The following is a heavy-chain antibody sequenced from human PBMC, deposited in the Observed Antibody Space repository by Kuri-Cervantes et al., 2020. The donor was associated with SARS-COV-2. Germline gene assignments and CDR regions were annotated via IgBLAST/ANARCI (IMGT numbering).Heavy chain of an antibody. J-gene: IGHJ4*02. Sequence: GESLKISCTASGFTFSSYAMHWVRQAPGKGLEWVAVISYDGSNKYYADSVKGRFTISRDNSKNTLYLQMNSLRAEDAAMYYCAKDGAGAHDFWGQGTLVTVSS. V-gene: IGHV3-30-3*01. CDR1: GFTFSSYA. D-gene: IGHD4/OR15-4a*01. CDR2: ISYDGSNK. CDR3: AKDGAGAHDF.